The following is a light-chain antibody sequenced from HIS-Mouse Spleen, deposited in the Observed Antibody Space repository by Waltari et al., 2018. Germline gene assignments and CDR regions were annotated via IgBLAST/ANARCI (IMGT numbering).Light chain of an antibody. J-gene: IGLJ2*01. V-gene: IGLV2-8*01. CDR2: EVS. Sequence: QSALTQPPSASGSPGQSVTISCTGTSSDVGGYNYVPWYQQHPGKAPKLMIYEVSKRPSGFPYRFSGSKSGNTASLTVSGLQAEDEADYYCSSYAGSNNLVFGGGTKLTVL. CDR3: SSYAGSNNLV. CDR1: SSDVGGYNY.